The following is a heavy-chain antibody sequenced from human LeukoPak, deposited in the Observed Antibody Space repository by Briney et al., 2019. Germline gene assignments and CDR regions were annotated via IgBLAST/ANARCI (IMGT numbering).Heavy chain of an antibody. V-gene: IGHV3-7*01. CDR2: IRQDGGEG. J-gene: IGHJ4*02. Sequence: PGGSLRLSCAASGFMFSSYWMTWVRQAPGKGLEWVANIRQDGGEGYYVDSVKGRFTISRDNSKNTLYLQMDSLRTEDTAVYYCANDPVYESSGYYLDHWGQGTLDTVSS. D-gene: IGHD3-22*01. CDR3: ANDPVYESSGYYLDH. CDR1: GFMFSSYW.